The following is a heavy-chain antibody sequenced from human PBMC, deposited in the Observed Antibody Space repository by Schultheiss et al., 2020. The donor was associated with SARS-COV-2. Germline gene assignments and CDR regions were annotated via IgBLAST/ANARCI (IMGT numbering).Heavy chain of an antibody. V-gene: IGHV1-58*02. CDR2: IVVGSGNT. CDR3: ATRYVLRFLEWLPFDY. Sequence: SVKVSCKASGFTFTSSAMQWVRQARGQRLEWIGWIVVGSGNTNYAQKFQERVTMTRDTSTSTVYMELSSLRSEDTAVYYCATRYVLRFLEWLPFDYWGQGTLVTVSS. D-gene: IGHD3-3*01. CDR1: GFTFTSSA. J-gene: IGHJ4*02.